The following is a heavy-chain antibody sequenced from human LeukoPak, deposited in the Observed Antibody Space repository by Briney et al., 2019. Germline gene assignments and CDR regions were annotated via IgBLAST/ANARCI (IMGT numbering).Heavy chain of an antibody. D-gene: IGHD5-18*01. CDR3: ARLQLWPTYKYPYYYYMDV. V-gene: IGHV4-61*02. CDR2: IYTSGST. CDR1: GGSISSGSYY. J-gene: IGHJ6*03. Sequence: PSETLSLTCTVSGGSISSGSYYWSWIRQPAGKGLEWIGRIYTSGSTNYNPSLKRRVTISVDTSKNQFSLKLSSVTAADTAVYYCARLQLWPTYKYPYYYYMDVWGKGTTVTVSS.